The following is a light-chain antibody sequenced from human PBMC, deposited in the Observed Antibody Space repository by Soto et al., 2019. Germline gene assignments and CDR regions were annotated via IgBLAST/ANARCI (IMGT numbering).Light chain of an antibody. CDR1: QGISSW. CDR2: DAS. Sequence: DIQMTQSPSSVSASVGDRVTITCRASQGISSWLAWYQQKPGKAPKLLIYDASNLETGVPSRFSGSGSGTDFTLTISSLQPEDFATYYCQQSYSTLFTFGPGTKVDIK. J-gene: IGKJ3*01. CDR3: QQSYSTLFT. V-gene: IGKV1-12*02.